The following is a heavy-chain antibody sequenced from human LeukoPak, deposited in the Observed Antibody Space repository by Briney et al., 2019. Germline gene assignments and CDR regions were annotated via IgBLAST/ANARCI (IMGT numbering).Heavy chain of an antibody. CDR1: GGSISSYY. CDR3: ARLRHKRGDYIDY. Sequence: SETLSFTGTGSGGSISSYYWSWIRQPPGKGLEWIGYIYYSGSTNYNPSLKSLVTISVNTSKNQFSLKLSSVTAADTAVYYCARLRHKRGDYIDYWGQGTLVTVSS. D-gene: IGHD2-15*01. V-gene: IGHV4-59*08. J-gene: IGHJ4*02. CDR2: IYYSGST.